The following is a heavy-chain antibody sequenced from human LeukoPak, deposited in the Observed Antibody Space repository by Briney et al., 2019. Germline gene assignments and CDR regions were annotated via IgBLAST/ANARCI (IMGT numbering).Heavy chain of an antibody. Sequence: GGSLRLSCAASGFTFSSYWMHWVRQAPGKGLVWVSRINTDGSRISYADSVKGRFTISRDNAKNTLYLQMNSLRAEDTAVYYCARDLPQFAYGSGALDYWGQGTLVTVSS. V-gene: IGHV3-74*01. D-gene: IGHD3-10*01. J-gene: IGHJ4*02. CDR1: GFTFSSYW. CDR3: ARDLPQFAYGSGALDY. CDR2: INTDGSRI.